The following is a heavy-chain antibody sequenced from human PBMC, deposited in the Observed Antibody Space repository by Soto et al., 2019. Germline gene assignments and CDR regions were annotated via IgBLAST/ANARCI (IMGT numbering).Heavy chain of an antibody. Sequence: QVQLVQSGAEVKKPGSSVKVSCKASGGTFSSYAISWVRQAPGQGLEWMGGIIPIFGTANYAQKFQGRVTRCGMAKLPRRFQGSGNIPADKSTTTTSMERGSLRSEDRAGYYCASRYGGGDCSSPWYFDLWGRGPLVTVSS. D-gene: IGHD2-21*02. CDR2: IIPIFGTA. CDR3: ASRYGGGDCSSPWYFDL. CDR1: GGTFSSYA. J-gene: IGHJ2*01. V-gene: IGHV1-69*14.